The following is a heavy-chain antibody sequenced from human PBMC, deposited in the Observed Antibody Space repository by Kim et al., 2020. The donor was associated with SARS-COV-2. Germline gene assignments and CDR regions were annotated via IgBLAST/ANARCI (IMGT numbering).Heavy chain of an antibody. V-gene: IGHV5-51*01. D-gene: IGHD2-15*01. CDR2: SDT. J-gene: IGHJ4*02. Sequence: SDTRDNPSFQGQVTIAADKSISTAYLQWSSLKAADTAMYYCARGSWPPDYWGQGTLVTVSS. CDR3: ARGSWPPDY.